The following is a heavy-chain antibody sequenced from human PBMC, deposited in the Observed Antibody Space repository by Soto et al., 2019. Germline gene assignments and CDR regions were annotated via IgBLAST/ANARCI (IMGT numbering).Heavy chain of an antibody. CDR1: GFTFSSYA. V-gene: IGHV3-30*04. D-gene: IGHD1-26*01. Sequence: GGSLRLSCAASGFTFSSYAMHWVRQAPGKGLEWVAVISYDGSNKYYADSVKGRFTISRDNSKNTLYLQMNSLRAEDTAVYYCAKDQWELQHYYYYYGMDVWGQGTTVTVSS. J-gene: IGHJ6*02. CDR2: ISYDGSNK. CDR3: AKDQWELQHYYYYYGMDV.